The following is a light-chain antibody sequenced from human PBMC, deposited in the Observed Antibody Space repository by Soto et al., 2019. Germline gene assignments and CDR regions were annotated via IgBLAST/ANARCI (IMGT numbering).Light chain of an antibody. J-gene: IGLJ2*01. V-gene: IGLV1-51*02. CDR3: GTWDTSLSAGV. Sequence: QSVLTQPPSVSAAPGQKVTISCSGSSSNIGNNYVSWYQQLPGTAPKLLIYESYKRPSGIPDRFSGSKSGTSATLGITGLQTGDEADYYCGTWDTSLSAGVFGGGNKLTVL. CDR1: SSNIGNNY. CDR2: ESY.